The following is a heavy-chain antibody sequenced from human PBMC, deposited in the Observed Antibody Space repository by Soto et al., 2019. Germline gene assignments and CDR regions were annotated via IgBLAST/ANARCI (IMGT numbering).Heavy chain of an antibody. V-gene: IGHV3-21*01. D-gene: IGHD3-10*01. J-gene: IGHJ4*02. CDR2: ISSSSSYI. CDR1: GFTFSSYS. Sequence: EVQLVESGGGLVKPGGSLRLSCAASGFTFSSYSMNWVRQAPGKGLEWVSSISSSSSYIYYADSVKGRFTISRDNAKNSLYLQMNSLRAEDTAVYYRARGRDGGFAAPGDYWGQGTLVTVSS. CDR3: ARGRDGGFAAPGDY.